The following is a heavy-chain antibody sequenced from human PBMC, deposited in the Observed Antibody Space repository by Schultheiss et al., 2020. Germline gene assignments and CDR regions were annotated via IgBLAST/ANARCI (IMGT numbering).Heavy chain of an antibody. CDR1: GFTFSTYS. CDR3: TKDGAYSGSFYYFDY. V-gene: IGHV3-48*02. D-gene: IGHD1-26*01. J-gene: IGHJ4*02. Sequence: GGSLRLSCAASGFTFSTYSMNWVRQAPGMGLEWVSYISSSGSNIYYADSVKGRFTISRDNAKNSLYLQMNSLTNEDTAVYYCTKDGAYSGSFYYFDYWGQGTLVTVSS. CDR2: ISSSGSNI.